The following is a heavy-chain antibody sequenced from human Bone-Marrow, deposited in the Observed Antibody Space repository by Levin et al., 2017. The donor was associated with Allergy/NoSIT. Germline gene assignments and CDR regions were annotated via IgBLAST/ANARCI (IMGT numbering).Heavy chain of an antibody. Sequence: SQTLSLTCTVSGDSISSGDYYWSWIRQPPGKGLEWIGYIYYLGITYYNPSLKSRLSISVDTSTNQFSLKLSSVTSADTAVYFCARCSSVDTDMMNGEYFDYWGQGTLVTVSS. CDR3: ARCSSVDTDMMNGEYFDY. CDR2: IYYLGIT. CDR1: GDSISSGDYY. D-gene: IGHD5-18*01. J-gene: IGHJ4*02. V-gene: IGHV4-30-4*01.